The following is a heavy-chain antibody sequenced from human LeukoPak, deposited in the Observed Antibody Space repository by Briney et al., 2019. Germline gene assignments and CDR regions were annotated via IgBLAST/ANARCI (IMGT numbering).Heavy chain of an antibody. CDR3: ARDLAGFEESRYYYYMDV. V-gene: IGHV3-23*01. D-gene: IGHD1-14*01. CDR2: ISGSGGST. CDR1: GFTFSSYA. Sequence: GGSLRLSCAASGFTFSSYAMSWVRQAPGKGLEWVSAISGSGGSTYYADSVKGRFTISRDNSKNTLYLQMNSLKPEDTAIYYCARDLAGFEESRYYYYMDVWGKGTTVTVSS. J-gene: IGHJ6*03.